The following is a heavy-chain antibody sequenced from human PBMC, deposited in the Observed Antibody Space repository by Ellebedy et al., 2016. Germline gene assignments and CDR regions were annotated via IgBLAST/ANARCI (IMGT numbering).Heavy chain of an antibody. Sequence: ASVKVSXKASGYTFTSYDINWVRQATAQGLEWMGWMNPNSGNTGYAQKFQGRVTMTRNTSISTAYMELSSLRSEDTAVYYCARGYCSSTSCSYYYMDVWGKGTTVTVSS. CDR3: ARGYCSSTSCSYYYMDV. D-gene: IGHD2-2*01. CDR2: MNPNSGNT. J-gene: IGHJ6*03. CDR1: GYTFTSYD. V-gene: IGHV1-8*01.